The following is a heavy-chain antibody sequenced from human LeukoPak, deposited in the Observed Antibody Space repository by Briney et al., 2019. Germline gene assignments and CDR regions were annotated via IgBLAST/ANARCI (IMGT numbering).Heavy chain of an antibody. CDR3: AKLGYCSSTSCSTRQSNWFDP. D-gene: IGHD2-2*01. Sequence: GGSLRLSCAASGFTFSSYGMSWVRQAPGKGLEWVSAISGSGGSTYYADPVKGRFTISRDNSKNTLYLQMNSLRAEDTAVYYCAKLGYCSSTSCSTRQSNWFDPWGQGTLVTVSS. CDR2: ISGSGGST. J-gene: IGHJ5*02. CDR1: GFTFSSYG. V-gene: IGHV3-23*01.